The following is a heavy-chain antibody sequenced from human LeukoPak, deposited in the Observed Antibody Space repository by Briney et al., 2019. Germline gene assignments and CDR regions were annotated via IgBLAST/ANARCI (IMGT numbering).Heavy chain of an antibody. CDR2: IYPGDSDT. D-gene: IGHD2-15*01. CDR1: GYSFTTYW. J-gene: IGHJ4*02. CDR3: ARRHAGYCSGGSCQYYFDY. V-gene: IGHV5-51*01. Sequence: GESLKISCKGSGYSFTTYWIGWVRQMPGKGLEWMGIIYPGDSDTRYSPSFQGQVTISADKSISTAYLQWSSLKASDTAMYYCARRHAGYCSGGSCQYYFDYWGQGTLVTVSS.